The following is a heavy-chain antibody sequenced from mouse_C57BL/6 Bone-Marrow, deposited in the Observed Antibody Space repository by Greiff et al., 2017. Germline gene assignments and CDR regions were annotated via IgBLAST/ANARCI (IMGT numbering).Heavy chain of an antibody. CDR1: GYSFTGYY. CDR2: IYPYNGVS. Sequence: LMKPGASVKISCKASGYSFTGYYMHWVKQSHGNILDWLGYIYPYNGVSSYNQKFKGKATLTVDKSSSTAYMELRSLTSEDSAVYYCARSRGNYVKFAYWGQGTLVTVSA. CDR3: ARSRGNYVKFAY. D-gene: IGHD2-1*01. V-gene: IGHV1-31*01. J-gene: IGHJ3*01.